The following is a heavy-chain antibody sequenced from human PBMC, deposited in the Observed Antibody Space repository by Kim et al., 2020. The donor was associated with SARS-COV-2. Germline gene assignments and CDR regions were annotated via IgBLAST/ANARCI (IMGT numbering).Heavy chain of an antibody. CDR1: GFTFSDYY. V-gene: IGHV3-11*01. CDR2: ISSSGSTI. J-gene: IGHJ4*02. D-gene: IGHD3-9*01. CDR3: ARTGRSLVRYFDWLSYYYFDY. Sequence: GGSLRHSCAASGFTFSDYYMSWIRQAPGKGLEWVSYISSSGSTIYYADSVKGRFTISRDNAKNSLYLQMNSLRAEDTAVYYCARTGRSLVRYFDWLSYYYFDYWGQGTLVTVSS.